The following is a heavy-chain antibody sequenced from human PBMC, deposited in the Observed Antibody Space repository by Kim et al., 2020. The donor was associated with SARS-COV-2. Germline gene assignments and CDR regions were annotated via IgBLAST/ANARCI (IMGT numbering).Heavy chain of an antibody. CDR1: GYTLTELS. D-gene: IGHD3-9*01. CDR3: ATKAHVLRYFDWLFSYGMDV. J-gene: IGHJ6*02. V-gene: IGHV1-24*01. Sequence: ASVKVSCKVSGYTLTELSMHWVRQAPGKGLEWMGGFDPEDGETIYAQKFQGRVTMTEDTYTDTAYMELSSLRSEDTAVYYCATKAHVLRYFDWLFSYGMDVWGQGTTVTVSS. CDR2: FDPEDGET.